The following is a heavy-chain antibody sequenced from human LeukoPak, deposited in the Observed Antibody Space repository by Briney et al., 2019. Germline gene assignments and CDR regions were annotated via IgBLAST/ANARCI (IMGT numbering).Heavy chain of an antibody. D-gene: IGHD5-12*01. Sequence: SETLSLTCTVSGGSISSSSFYWGWIRQPPGKGLEWIGSIYYSGSTYYNPSLKSRVTISADTSKNQLSLKLTSVTAADTTVYFCATSRDGYLFDYWGQGILVTVSS. CDR1: GGSISSSSFY. J-gene: IGHJ4*02. CDR3: ATSRDGYLFDY. V-gene: IGHV4-39*01. CDR2: IYYSGST.